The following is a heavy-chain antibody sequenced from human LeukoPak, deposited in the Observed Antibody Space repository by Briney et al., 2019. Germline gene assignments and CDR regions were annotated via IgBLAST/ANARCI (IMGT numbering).Heavy chain of an antibody. V-gene: IGHV4-59*08. Sequence: SGTLSLTCTVSGGSISSYYWSWIRQPPGKGLEWIGYIYYSGNTNYNPSLKSRVTISVDTSKNQFSLKLSSVTAADTAVYYCARHLGYCSSTSCYAWFDPWGQGTLVTISS. D-gene: IGHD2-2*01. CDR2: IYYSGNT. J-gene: IGHJ5*02. CDR1: GGSISSYY. CDR3: ARHLGYCSSTSCYAWFDP.